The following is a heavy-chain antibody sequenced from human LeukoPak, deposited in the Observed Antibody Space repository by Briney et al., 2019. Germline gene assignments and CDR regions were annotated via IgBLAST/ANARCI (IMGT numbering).Heavy chain of an antibody. D-gene: IGHD5-12*01. Sequence: GGSLRLSCAASGFTFSSYWMSWVRQAPGKGLEWVANIKQDGSEKYYVDSVKGRFTISRDNAKNSLYLQMNSLRAEDMAVYYCARRGGYPEPSFDYWGQGTLVTVSS. CDR2: IKQDGSEK. CDR1: GFTFSSYW. V-gene: IGHV3-7*01. CDR3: ARRGGYPEPSFDY. J-gene: IGHJ4*02.